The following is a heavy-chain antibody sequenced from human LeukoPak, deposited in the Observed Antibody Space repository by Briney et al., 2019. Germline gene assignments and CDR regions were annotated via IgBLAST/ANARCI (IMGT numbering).Heavy chain of an antibody. V-gene: IGHV3-74*01. Sequence: PGGSLRLSCAASGFTFSSYAMSWVRQAPGKGLAWVAGIDSDGSTTNYADSVKGRFTISRDNAKNTLYLQMNSLRAEDTAVYYCTKSNWFDPWGQGTLVTVSS. CDR3: TKSNWFDP. CDR1: GFTFSSYA. J-gene: IGHJ5*02. CDR2: IDSDGSTT.